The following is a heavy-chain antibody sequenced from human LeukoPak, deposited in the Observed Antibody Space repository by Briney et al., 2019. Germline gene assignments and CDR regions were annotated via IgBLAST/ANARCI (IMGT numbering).Heavy chain of an antibody. Sequence: SETLSLTCTVSGGSLSSGDYYWSWLRQPPGKGLEWGGYIYYSGRTYYNRSLKSRVTISVATSKNQFSLKLSSVAAADTAVYYCARSTKRYCSSTSCYFYWFDPCGQGTLVTVSS. J-gene: IGHJ5*02. CDR3: ARSTKRYCSSTSCYFYWFDP. V-gene: IGHV4-30-4*08. CDR2: IYYSGRT. D-gene: IGHD2-2*01. CDR1: GGSLSSGDYY.